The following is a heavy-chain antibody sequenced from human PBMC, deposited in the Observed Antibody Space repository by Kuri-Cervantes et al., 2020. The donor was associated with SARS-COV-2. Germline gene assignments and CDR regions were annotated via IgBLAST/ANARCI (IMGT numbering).Heavy chain of an antibody. CDR2: IKSKTDGGTT. D-gene: IGHD6-13*01. J-gene: IGHJ6*03. V-gene: IGHV3-15*01. CDR1: GFTFSNAW. CDR3: TTEGGGGAAAGTNYYYYYMDV. Sequence: GGSLRLSCAASGFTFSNAWMSWVRQAPGKGLEWVGRIKSKTDGGTTDYAAPVKGRFTISRDDSKNALYLQMNSLKTEDTAVYYCTTEGGGGAAAGTNYYYYYMDVWGKGTTVTVSS.